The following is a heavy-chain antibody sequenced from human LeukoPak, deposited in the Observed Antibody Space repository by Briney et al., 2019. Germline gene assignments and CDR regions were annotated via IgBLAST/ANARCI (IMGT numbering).Heavy chain of an antibody. D-gene: IGHD3-22*01. CDR1: GGTFSSYA. CDR2: IIPIFGTA. Sequence: SVKVSCKASGGTFSSYAISWVRQAPGQGLEWMGGIIPIFGTANYAQKFQGRVTITADESTSTAYMELSSLRSEDTAVYYCARDGSPYDSSGYSDYWGQGTLVTVSS. J-gene: IGHJ4*02. CDR3: ARDGSPYDSSGYSDY. V-gene: IGHV1-69*13.